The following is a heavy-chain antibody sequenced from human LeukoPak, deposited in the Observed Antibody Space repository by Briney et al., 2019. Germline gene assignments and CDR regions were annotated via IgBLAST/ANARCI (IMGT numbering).Heavy chain of an antibody. CDR3: ARGGTTYYSGSGTHP. D-gene: IGHD3-10*01. V-gene: IGHV4-34*01. CDR2: INNSGTT. J-gene: IGHJ5*02. Sequence: SQTLSLTCAVYNGSFSGYFWTWIRQPTGKGPEWIGEINNSGTTYYNPSLNGRVTISRDTSTMHFSLKINSVTAADTAMYYCARGGTTYYSGSGTHPWGQGTLVTVSS. CDR1: NGSFSGYF.